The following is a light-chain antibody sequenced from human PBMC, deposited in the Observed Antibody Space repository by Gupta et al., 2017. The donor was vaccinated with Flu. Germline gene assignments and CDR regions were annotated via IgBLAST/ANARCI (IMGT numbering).Light chain of an antibody. J-gene: IGLJ3*02. CDR3: SSSTASGAPVL. Sequence: QSALTQPASVSGSPGQSITISCTGTSNDVGGYNYVSWYHQYAGKAPKLIIYEVTNRPSGVSNRFSGSKSGNTASLTISGLQAEDEGDYYCSSSTASGAPVLFGGGTKLTVL. V-gene: IGLV2-14*01. CDR2: EVT. CDR1: SNDVGGYNY.